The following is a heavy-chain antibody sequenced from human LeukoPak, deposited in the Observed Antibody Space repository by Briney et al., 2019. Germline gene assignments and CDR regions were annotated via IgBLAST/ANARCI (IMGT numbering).Heavy chain of an antibody. V-gene: IGHV4-34*01. J-gene: IGHJ5*02. D-gene: IGHD6-19*01. CDR1: GGSVSGYY. Sequence: SETLSLTCDVYGGSVSGYYWSWIRQPPGKGLEWIGEINHSGSTNYNPSLKSRVTISVDTSKNQFSLKLSSVTAADTAVYYCARGGGSGWFDPWGQGTLVTVSS. CDR2: INHSGST. CDR3: ARGGGSGWFDP.